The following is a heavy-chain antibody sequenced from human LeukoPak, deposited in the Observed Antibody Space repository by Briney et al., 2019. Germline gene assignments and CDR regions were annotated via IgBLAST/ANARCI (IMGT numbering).Heavy chain of an antibody. D-gene: IGHD1-7*01. CDR3: ARGEITGTGFDY. Sequence: PGGFLRLSCAASGFTFSSYEMNWVRQAPGKGLEWVSYISSSGSTIYYADSVKGRFTISRDNAKNSLYLQMNSLRAEDTAVYYCARGEITGTGFDYWGQGTLVTVSS. J-gene: IGHJ4*02. V-gene: IGHV3-48*03. CDR1: GFTFSSYE. CDR2: ISSSGSTI.